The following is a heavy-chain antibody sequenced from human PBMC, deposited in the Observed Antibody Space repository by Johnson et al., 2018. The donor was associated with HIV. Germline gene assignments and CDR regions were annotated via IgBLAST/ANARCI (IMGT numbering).Heavy chain of an antibody. CDR2: ISTSGGTI. J-gene: IGHJ3*02. CDR1: GFTFNDYY. V-gene: IGHV3-11*04. Sequence: QMQLVESGGGLAKPGGSLRLSCAASGFTFNDYYMTWIRQAAGKGLEWVSYISTSGGTIYYADSVKGRLTISRDNAKNSGYLQMNSLRVEETAVYYCARLVDYYDSSGPLGDAADIWGQGTMVTVSS. D-gene: IGHD3-22*01. CDR3: ARLVDYYDSSGPLGDAADI.